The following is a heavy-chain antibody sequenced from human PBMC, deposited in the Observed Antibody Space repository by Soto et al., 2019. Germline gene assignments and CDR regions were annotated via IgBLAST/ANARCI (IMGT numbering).Heavy chain of an antibody. CDR2: IYGGGGGET. CDR1: GFTFRTYT. D-gene: IGHD2-8*01. J-gene: IGHJ4*02. V-gene: IGHV3-23*01. Sequence: EVQLLESGGGLIQPGGSLRLSCAASGFTFRTYTMSWVRQVPGKGLEWVSGIYGGGGGETFYADSVRGRFTISRDNSINTLYLQMNSLRAEDTAIYYCAKDRHPHGRWPFDHWGQGTLITVSS. CDR3: AKDRHPHGRWPFDH.